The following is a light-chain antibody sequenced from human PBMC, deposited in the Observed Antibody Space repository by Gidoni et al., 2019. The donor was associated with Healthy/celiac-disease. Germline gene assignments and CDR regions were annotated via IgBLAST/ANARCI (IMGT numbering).Light chain of an antibody. J-gene: IGLJ2*01. CDR3: QSYDSSLSGSV. V-gene: IGLV1-40*01. Sequence: QPPSVSGAPGQRVTISCTGSSSNIGAGYDVHWYQQLPGTAPKLLIYGNSNRPSGVPDRFSGSKSGTSASLALTGLQAEDEADYYCQSYDSSLSGSVFGGGTKLTVL. CDR2: GNS. CDR1: SSNIGAGYD.